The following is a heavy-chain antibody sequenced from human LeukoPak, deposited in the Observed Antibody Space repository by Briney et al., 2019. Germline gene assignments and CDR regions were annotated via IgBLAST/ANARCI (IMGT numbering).Heavy chain of an antibody. CDR2: FNPNIGGT. V-gene: IGHV1-2*05. D-gene: IGHD4-11*01. J-gene: IGHJ5*02. CDR3: ATLTTVSEWGDP. CDR1: GYSFPGYY. Sequence: ASAKVSCKASGYSFPGYYMHWGRQAPGQGLEWMGRFNPNIGGTNYAQKRQGRVPMTRETFLSTAYMELSRLRSDDTGVYYCATLTTVSEWGDPRGQGTLVTVSS.